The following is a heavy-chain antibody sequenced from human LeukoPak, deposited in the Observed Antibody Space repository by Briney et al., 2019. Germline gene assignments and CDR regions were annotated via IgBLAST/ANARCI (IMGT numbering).Heavy chain of an antibody. Sequence: GGSLRLSCAASGFTFSSYWMSWVRRAPGKGLEWVANIKQDGSEKYYVDSVKGRFTISRDNAKNSLYLQMNSLRAEDTAVYYCARAAYGDYFDYWGQGTLVTVSS. V-gene: IGHV3-7*01. CDR3: ARAAYGDYFDY. J-gene: IGHJ4*02. CDR1: GFTFSSYW. D-gene: IGHD4-17*01. CDR2: IKQDGSEK.